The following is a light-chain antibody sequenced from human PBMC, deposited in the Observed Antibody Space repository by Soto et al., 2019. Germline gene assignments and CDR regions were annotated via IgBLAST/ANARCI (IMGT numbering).Light chain of an antibody. V-gene: IGKV3-15*01. J-gene: IGKJ1*01. Sequence: EIVMTQSPATLSVSPGERVTLSCRASQSVSSTLAWYQQKPGQAPRLLIYGASTRATDIPARFTGSGSGTEFTLTIGSLQSEDFAVYYCQQYNSWSVTFGQGTKVEIK. CDR1: QSVSST. CDR3: QQYNSWSVT. CDR2: GAS.